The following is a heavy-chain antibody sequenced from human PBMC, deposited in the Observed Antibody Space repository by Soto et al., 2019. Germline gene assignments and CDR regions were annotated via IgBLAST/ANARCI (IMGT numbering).Heavy chain of an antibody. D-gene: IGHD6-6*01. CDR3: ARVYSSSPVGPFDY. Sequence: QVQLQQWGAGLLKPSETLSLTCAVYGGSFSGYYWSWIRQPPGKGLEWIGEINHSGSTNYNPSLKSRVTRSVDTSQNQFSLKLSSVTAADTAVYYCARVYSSSPVGPFDYWGQGTLVTVSS. J-gene: IGHJ4*02. CDR1: GGSFSGYY. V-gene: IGHV4-34*01. CDR2: INHSGST.